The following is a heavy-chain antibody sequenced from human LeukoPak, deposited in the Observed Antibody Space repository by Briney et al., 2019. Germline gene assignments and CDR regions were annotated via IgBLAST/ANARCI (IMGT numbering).Heavy chain of an antibody. CDR1: GYTFTSYG. D-gene: IGHD3-10*01. CDR3: ARDIRPGYYYGSGSYSSDAFDI. Sequence: ASVKVSCKASGYTFTSYGISWVRQAPGQGLEWMGWISAYNGNTNYAQKLQGRVTMTTDTSTSTAYMELRSLRSDDTAVYYCARDIRPGYYYGSGSYSSDAFDIWGQGTMVTVPS. CDR2: ISAYNGNT. V-gene: IGHV1-18*01. J-gene: IGHJ3*02.